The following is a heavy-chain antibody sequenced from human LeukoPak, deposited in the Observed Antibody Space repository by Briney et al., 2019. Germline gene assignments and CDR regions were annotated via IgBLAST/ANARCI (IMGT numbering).Heavy chain of an antibody. D-gene: IGHD6-19*01. CDR1: GFTFRSYG. CDR2: ISYDGSNK. CDR3: AKDRSYSSGWYGNWFDP. J-gene: IGHJ5*02. V-gene: IGHV3-30*18. Sequence: GGSLRLSCAASGFTFRSYGMHWVRQAPGKGLEWVAVISYDGSNKYYADSVKGRFTISRDNSKNTLYLQMNSLRAEDTAVYYCAKDRSYSSGWYGNWFDPWGQGTLVTVSS.